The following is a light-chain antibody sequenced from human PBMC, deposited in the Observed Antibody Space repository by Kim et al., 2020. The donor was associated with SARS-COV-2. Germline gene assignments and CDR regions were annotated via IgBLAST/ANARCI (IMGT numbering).Light chain of an antibody. CDR2: DVS. CDR3: SSYTSSSPVV. V-gene: IGLV2-14*03. J-gene: IGLJ2*01. Sequence: QSALTQPASVSGTPGQSITISCTGTSSDVGGYNYVSWYQQHPGKAPKLMIYDVSNRPSGVSNRFSGSKSGNTASLTISGLQAEDEADYYCSSYTSSSPVVFCGWTKLTVL. CDR1: SSDVGGYNY.